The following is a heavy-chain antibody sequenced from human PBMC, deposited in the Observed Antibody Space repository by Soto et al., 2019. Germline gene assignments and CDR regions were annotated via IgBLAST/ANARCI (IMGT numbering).Heavy chain of an antibody. CDR1: GGSISSYY. Sequence: PSETLSLTCTVSGGSISSYYWSWIRQPPGKGLEWIGYIYYSGSTNYNPSLKSRVTISVDTSKNQFSLKLSSVTAADTAVYYCARDHRPTYYYYYMDVWGKGTTVTVSS. CDR2: IYYSGST. J-gene: IGHJ6*03. V-gene: IGHV4-59*01. CDR3: ARDHRPTYYYYYMDV.